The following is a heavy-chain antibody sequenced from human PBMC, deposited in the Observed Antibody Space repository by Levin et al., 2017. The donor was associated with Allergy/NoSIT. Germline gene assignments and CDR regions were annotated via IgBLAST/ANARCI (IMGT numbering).Heavy chain of an antibody. J-gene: IGHJ4*02. CDR1: GFTFSSYA. V-gene: IGHV3-30-3*01. CDR2: ISYDGSNK. Sequence: PGGSLRLSCAASGFTFSSYAMHWVRQAPGKGLEWVAVISYDGSNKYYADSVKGRFTISRDNSKNTLYLQMNSLRAEDTAVYYCARLPSGYDSSFDYWGQGTLVTVSS. D-gene: IGHD5-12*01. CDR3: ARLPSGYDSSFDY.